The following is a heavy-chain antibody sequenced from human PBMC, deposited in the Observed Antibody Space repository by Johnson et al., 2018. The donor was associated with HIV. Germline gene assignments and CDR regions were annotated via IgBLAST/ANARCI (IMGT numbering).Heavy chain of an antibody. V-gene: IGHV3-30*04. J-gene: IGHJ3*01. CDR2: ISYDGSNK. CDR1: GFTFNSYA. D-gene: IGHD1-26*01. Sequence: QVQLVESGGGVAQPGRSLRLSCAASGFTFNSYAMHWVRQAPGKGLEWVAVISYDGSNKYYADSVKGRFTISRDNSKNTLYLQMNSLRAEDTAVYYCARDRSTYSGSYYGWDAFALWGQGTMVTVSS. CDR3: ARDRSTYSGSYYGWDAFAL.